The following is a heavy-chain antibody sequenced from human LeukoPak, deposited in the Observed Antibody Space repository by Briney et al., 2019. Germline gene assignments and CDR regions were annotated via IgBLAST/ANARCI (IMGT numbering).Heavy chain of an antibody. V-gene: IGHV3-7*01. J-gene: IGHJ4*02. CDR2: IKQDESEK. CDR3: AKVSMITFGGVIAQDY. CDR1: GFTFSSYW. D-gene: IGHD3-16*02. Sequence: GGSLRLSCAASGFTFSSYWMSWVRQAPGKGLEWVANIKQDESEKYYVDSVKGRFTISRDNAKNSLYLQMNSLRAEDTAVYYCAKVSMITFGGVIAQDYWGQGTLVTVSS.